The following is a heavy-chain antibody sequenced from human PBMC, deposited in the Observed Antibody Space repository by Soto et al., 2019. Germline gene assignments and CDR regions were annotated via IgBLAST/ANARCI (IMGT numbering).Heavy chain of an antibody. V-gene: IGHV1-8*01. Sequence: ASVKVSCKASGYTFTSYDINWVRQATGQGLEWMGWMNPNSGNTGYAQKFQGRVTMTRNTSISTAYMELSSLRSEDTAVYYRARRGGHYDFWRAYRGYNYYGKDVWGQGTTVTDCS. J-gene: IGHJ6*02. CDR2: MNPNSGNT. D-gene: IGHD3-3*01. CDR3: ARRGGHYDFWRAYRGYNYYGKDV. CDR1: GYTFTSYD.